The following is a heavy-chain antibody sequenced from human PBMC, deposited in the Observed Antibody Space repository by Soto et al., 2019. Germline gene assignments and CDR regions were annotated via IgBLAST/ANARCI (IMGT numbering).Heavy chain of an antibody. V-gene: IGHV4-30-2*01. CDR2: IYHSGST. CDR1: GGSISSGGYS. D-gene: IGHD1-1*01. Sequence: QLQLQESGSGLVKPSQTLSLTCAVSGGSISSGGYSWSWIRQPPGKGLEWIGYIYHSGSTYYNPSLKRRVTISVDRSKNQFSLKLSSVTAADTAVYYCARDGSRYNWNDGDGYYGMDVWGQGTTVTVSS. CDR3: ARDGSRYNWNDGDGYYGMDV. J-gene: IGHJ6*02.